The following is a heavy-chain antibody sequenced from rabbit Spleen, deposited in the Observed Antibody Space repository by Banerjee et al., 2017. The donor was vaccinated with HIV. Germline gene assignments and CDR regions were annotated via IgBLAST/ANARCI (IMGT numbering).Heavy chain of an antibody. J-gene: IGHJ4*01. CDR1: GIDFSDYG. CDR3: VREAGYGGYGDGNL. Sequence: QEQLVESGGGLVTLGGSLKLSCKASGIDFSDYGISWVRQAPGQGLEWIACINSFSGRPVYASWVNGRFTISKASWTTVTLHMTGLTAADTATYFCVREAGYGGYGDGNLWGPGTLVTVS. V-gene: IGHV1S45*01. D-gene: IGHD6-1*01. CDR2: INSFSGRP.